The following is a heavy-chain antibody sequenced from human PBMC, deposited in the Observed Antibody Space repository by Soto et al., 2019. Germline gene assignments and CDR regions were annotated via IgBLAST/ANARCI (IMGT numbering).Heavy chain of an antibody. J-gene: IGHJ5*02. CDR3: ARGNIPAWDNWFDP. V-gene: IGHV4-31*03. CDR1: GGSISSGGYY. D-gene: IGHD3-16*01. Sequence: SETLSLTCTVSGGSISSGGYYWSWIRQHPGKGLEWIGYIYYSGSTYYNPSLKSRVTISVDTSKNQFSLKLSSVTAADTAVYYCARGNIPAWDNWFDPWGQGTLVTVSS. CDR2: IYYSGST.